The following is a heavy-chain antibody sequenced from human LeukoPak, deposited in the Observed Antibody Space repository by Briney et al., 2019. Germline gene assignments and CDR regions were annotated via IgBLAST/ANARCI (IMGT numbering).Heavy chain of an antibody. CDR2: INPSGGST. D-gene: IGHD6-13*01. V-gene: IGHV1-46*01. CDR3: ARDPRRKQQIFDY. J-gene: IGHJ4*02. Sequence: ASVTVSCTASGYTFTSYYMHWVRQAPGQGLEWMGIINPSGGSTSYAQKFQGRVTITRDTSTSTVYMELSSLRSEDTAVYYCARDPRRKQQIFDYWAREPWSPSPQ. CDR1: GYTFTSYY.